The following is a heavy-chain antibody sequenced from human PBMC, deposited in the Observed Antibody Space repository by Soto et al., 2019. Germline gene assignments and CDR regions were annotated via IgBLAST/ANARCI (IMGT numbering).Heavy chain of an antibody. D-gene: IGHD1-26*01. CDR2: IDPSDSYT. J-gene: IGHJ6*02. CDR1: GYSFTSYW. CDR3: ARLVGATTFYYYGMDV. Sequence: EVQLVQSGAEVKKPGESLRISCKGSGYSFTSYWISWVRQMPGKGLEWMGRIDPSDSYTNYSPSFQGHVTISADKSISTAYLQWSSLKASYTAMYYCARLVGATTFYYYGMDVWGQGTTVTVSS. V-gene: IGHV5-10-1*03.